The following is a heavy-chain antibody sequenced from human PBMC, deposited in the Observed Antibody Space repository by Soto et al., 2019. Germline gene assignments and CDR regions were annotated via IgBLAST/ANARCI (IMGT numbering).Heavy chain of an antibody. Sequence: PSETLSLTCTVSGGSISSDGYYWSRIRQHPGKNLQWIVFVYFSGSTFYNPSLNSRVTISRDKSNNQFSLMLICVSAADTAVDYCARSTICVHHYEYWGQGTLVTVSS. CDR2: VYFSGST. V-gene: IGHV4-31*03. CDR3: ARSTICVHHYEY. J-gene: IGHJ4*02. CDR1: GGSISSDGYY. D-gene: IGHD1-1*01.